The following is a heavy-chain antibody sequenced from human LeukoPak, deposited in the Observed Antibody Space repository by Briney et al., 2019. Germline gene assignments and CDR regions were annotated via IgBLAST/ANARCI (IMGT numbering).Heavy chain of an antibody. CDR2: INHSGST. V-gene: IGHV4-34*01. CDR1: GGSFSGYY. Sequence: SETLSLTCAVYGGSFSGYYWSWIRQPPGKGLEWIGEINHSGSTNYNPSLKSRVTISVDTSKNQFSLKLSSVTAADTAVYYCARHEPGHRYYYYYYMDVWGKGTTVTVSS. J-gene: IGHJ6*03. CDR3: ARHEPGHRYYYYYYMDV.